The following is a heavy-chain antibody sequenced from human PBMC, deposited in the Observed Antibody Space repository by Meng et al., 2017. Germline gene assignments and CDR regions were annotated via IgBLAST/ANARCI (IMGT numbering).Heavy chain of an antibody. V-gene: IGHV1-3*01. CDR1: GYTFTSYA. J-gene: IGHJ4*02. Sequence: VQRVESGAGVKKPGASVKVSCKASGYTFTSYAMHWVRQASGQRLEWMGWINAGNGNTKYSQKFQGRVTITRDTSASTAYMELSSLRSEDTAVYYCARDLGAGVVTAINYWGQGTLVTVSS. CDR3: ARDLGAGVVTAINY. D-gene: IGHD2-21*02. CDR2: INAGNGNT.